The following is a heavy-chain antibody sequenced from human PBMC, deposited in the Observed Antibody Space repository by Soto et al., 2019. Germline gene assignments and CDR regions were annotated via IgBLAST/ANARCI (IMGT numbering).Heavy chain of an antibody. CDR3: ARQIYVSYTGANFQYYFDS. V-gene: IGHV5-10-1*01. D-gene: IGHD3-16*01. CDR2: IDPSDSQT. CDR1: GYSFAGYW. J-gene: IGHJ4*02. Sequence: GESLKISCKGSGYSFAGYWITWVRQKPGKGLEWMGRIDPSDSQTYYSPSFRGHVTISVTKSITTVFLQWSSLRASDTAMYYCARQIYVSYTGANFQYYFDSWGQGTPVNVSS.